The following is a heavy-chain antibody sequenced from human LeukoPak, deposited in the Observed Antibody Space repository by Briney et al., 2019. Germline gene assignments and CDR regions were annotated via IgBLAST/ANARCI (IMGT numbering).Heavy chain of an antibody. V-gene: IGHV3-74*01. D-gene: IGHD1-26*01. CDR2: ISTDGSIT. CDR3: ARDIGRAPDH. J-gene: IGHJ4*02. CDR1: GFTFSRHW. Sequence: GGSLRLSCAASGFTFSRHWIHWVRQVPGKGLVWVSIISTDGSITRYADSVKGRFTVTRDNAKNTLYLEMNGLRAEDTAVYFCARDIGRAPDHWGQGTLVIVSS.